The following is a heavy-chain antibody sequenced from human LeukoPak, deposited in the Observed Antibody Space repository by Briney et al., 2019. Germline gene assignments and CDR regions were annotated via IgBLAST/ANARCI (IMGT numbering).Heavy chain of an antibody. V-gene: IGHV3-21*01. Sequence: GGSLRLSCAASGFTVSINYMSWVRQAPGKGLEWVSSISSSSSYIYYADSVKGRFTISRDNAKNSLYLQMNSLRAEDTAVYYCASESAFGGVIVKVYWGQGTLVTVSS. D-gene: IGHD3-16*02. J-gene: IGHJ4*02. CDR2: ISSSSSYI. CDR3: ASESAFGGVIVKVY. CDR1: GFTVSINY.